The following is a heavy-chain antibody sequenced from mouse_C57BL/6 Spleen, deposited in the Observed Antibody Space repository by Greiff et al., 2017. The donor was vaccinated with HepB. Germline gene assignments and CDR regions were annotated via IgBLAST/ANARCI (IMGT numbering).Heavy chain of an antibody. J-gene: IGHJ4*01. CDR3: TRGRVRQGGYAMDW. Sequence: QVQLQQSGAELVRPGASVTLSCKASGYTFTDYEMHWVKQTPVHGLEWIGAIDPETGGTAYNQKFKGKAILTADKSSSTAYMELRSLTSEDSAVYYCTRGRVRQGGYAMDWWGQGTSVPVSS. V-gene: IGHV1-15*01. D-gene: IGHD2-14*01. CDR1: GYTFTDYE. CDR2: IDPETGGT.